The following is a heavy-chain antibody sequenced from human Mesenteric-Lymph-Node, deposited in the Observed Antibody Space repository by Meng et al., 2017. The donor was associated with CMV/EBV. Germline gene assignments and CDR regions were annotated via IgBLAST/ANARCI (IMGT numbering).Heavy chain of an antibody. Sequence: GESLKISCAASGFAFDTYGMNWVRQAPGKGLEWVSSISSSSSYIYYADSVKGRFTISRDNAKNSLYLQMNSLRAEDTAVYYCARMSAPYDHHDYWGQGTLVTVSS. CDR2: ISSSSSYI. D-gene: IGHD1-1*01. CDR3: ARMSAPYDHHDY. CDR1: GFAFDTYG. V-gene: IGHV3-21*01. J-gene: IGHJ4*02.